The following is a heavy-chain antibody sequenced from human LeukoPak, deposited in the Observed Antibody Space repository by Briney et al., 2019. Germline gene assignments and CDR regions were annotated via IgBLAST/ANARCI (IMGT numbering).Heavy chain of an antibody. CDR1: GFTFSSYE. V-gene: IGHV3-48*03. D-gene: IGHD3-22*01. CDR2: ISSSGSTI. Sequence: GGSLRLSCAASGFTFSSYEMNWVRQAPGKGLEWVSYISSSGSTIYYADSVKGRFTISRDNAKNSLYLQMNSLRAEDTAVYYCARGYYDSSGYYGGCYFDYWGQGTLVTVSS. J-gene: IGHJ4*02. CDR3: ARGYYDSSGYYGGCYFDY.